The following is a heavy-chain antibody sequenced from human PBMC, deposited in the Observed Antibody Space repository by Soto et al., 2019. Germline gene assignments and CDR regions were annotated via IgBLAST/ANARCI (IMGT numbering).Heavy chain of an antibody. V-gene: IGHV1-69*02. J-gene: IGHJ3*02. CDR2: IIPILGIA. Sequence: QVQLVQSGAEVKKPGSSVKVSCKASGGTFSSYPISWVRQAPGQGLEWMGRIIPILGIANYAQKFQGRVTITADKSTNTAYMELSSLRSEDTAVYYWAGPDIAEDAFYIWGQGTMVTVSS. CDR3: AGPDIAEDAFYI. D-gene: IGHD5-12*01. CDR1: GGTFSSYP.